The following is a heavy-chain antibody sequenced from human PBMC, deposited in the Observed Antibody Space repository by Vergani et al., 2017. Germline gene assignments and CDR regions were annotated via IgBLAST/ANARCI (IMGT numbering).Heavy chain of an antibody. CDR2: ISGSGGST. V-gene: IGHV3-23*04. J-gene: IGHJ4*02. D-gene: IGHD6-19*01. Sequence: EVQLVESGGGLVQPGGSLRLSCAASGFTFSSYEMNWVRQAPGKGLEWVSAISGSGGSTYYADSVKGRFTISRDNSKNTLYLQMNSLRAEDTAVYYCAKKYSSGWGPYYFDYWGQGTLVTVSS. CDR1: GFTFSSYE. CDR3: AKKYSSGWGPYYFDY.